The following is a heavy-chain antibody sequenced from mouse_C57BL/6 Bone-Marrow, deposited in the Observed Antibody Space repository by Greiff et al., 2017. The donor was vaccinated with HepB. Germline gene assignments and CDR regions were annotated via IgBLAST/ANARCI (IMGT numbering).Heavy chain of an antibody. CDR1: GYTFTSYN. CDR3: ASSGYYGSSHWYFDV. CDR2: LYPGNGDT. J-gene: IGHJ1*03. V-gene: IGHV1-12*01. Sequence: LQQSGAELVRPGASVKMSCKASGYTFTSYNMHWVKQTPRQGLEWIGALYPGNGDTSYNQKFKGKATLTVDKSSSTAYMQLSSLTSEDSAVYFCASSGYYGSSHWYFDVWGTGTTVTVSS. D-gene: IGHD1-1*01.